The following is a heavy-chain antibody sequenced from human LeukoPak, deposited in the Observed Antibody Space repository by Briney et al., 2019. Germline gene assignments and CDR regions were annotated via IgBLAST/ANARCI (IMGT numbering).Heavy chain of an antibody. V-gene: IGHV3-7*01. Sequence: GGSLRLSCAASGFTFSSYWMTWVRQAPGKGLEWVANIKEDGSEKYYVDSMKGRFTISRDNAKNSLYLQMNSLRAEDTAVYYCARATVTGTSYYLDYWGQGTLVTVSS. CDR1: GFTFSSYW. CDR2: IKEDGSEK. D-gene: IGHD4-17*01. J-gene: IGHJ4*02. CDR3: ARATVTGTSYYLDY.